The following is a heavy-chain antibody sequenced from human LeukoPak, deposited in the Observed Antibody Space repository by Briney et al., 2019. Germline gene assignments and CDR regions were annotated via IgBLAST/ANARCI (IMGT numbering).Heavy chain of an antibody. CDR2: IDPDGTTT. CDR1: GFTLSGYW. D-gene: IGHD6-13*01. CDR3: TRVQAGRAGLMDV. Sequence: GGSLRLSCAASGFTLSGYWMHWVRQAPGEGLVWVSRIDPDGTTTNYADSVKGRFTTSRDNAKNTLYLQMNSLRAEDTALYYCTRVQAGRAGLMDVSGRGTTVTVSS. J-gene: IGHJ6*02. V-gene: IGHV3-74*01.